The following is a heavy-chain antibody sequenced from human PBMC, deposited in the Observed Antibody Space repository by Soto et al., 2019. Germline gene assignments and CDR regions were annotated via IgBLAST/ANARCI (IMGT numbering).Heavy chain of an antibody. J-gene: IGHJ4*02. CDR1: GFTFSSYS. CDR2: ISSSSSTI. Sequence: DVQLVESGGGLVQPGGSLRLSCAASGFTFSSYSMNWVRQAPGRGLEWISYISSSSSTIYYADSVKGRFTISRDNAKNSLYLQMNSLRDEDTAVYYCATYDSSGYFGYYFDYWGQGTLVTVSS. D-gene: IGHD3-22*01. CDR3: ATYDSSGYFGYYFDY. V-gene: IGHV3-48*02.